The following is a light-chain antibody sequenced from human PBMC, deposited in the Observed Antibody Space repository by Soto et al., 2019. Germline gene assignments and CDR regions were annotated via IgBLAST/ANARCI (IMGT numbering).Light chain of an antibody. Sequence: QSVLTQPPSVSGAPGQRVTISCTGSSSNIGAGYDVHWYQQLPGTAPKLLIYDDSNRPSGVPDRFSGSKSGTSASLAITGLQAEDEADYYCSSYEASNTVVFGGGTKLTVL. CDR1: SSNIGAGYD. CDR2: DDS. CDR3: SSYEASNTVV. J-gene: IGLJ2*01. V-gene: IGLV1-40*01.